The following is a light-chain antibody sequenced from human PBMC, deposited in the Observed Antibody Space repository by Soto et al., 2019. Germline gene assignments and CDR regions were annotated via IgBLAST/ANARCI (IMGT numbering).Light chain of an antibody. J-gene: IGKJ2*01. CDR1: QGISSY. CDR3: QQLNSYPSYI. CDR2: AAS. Sequence: DIQLTQSPSFLSASVGDRVTITCRASQGISSYLAWYQQKPGKAPKLLIYAASTLQSGVPSRFSGSGSGTEFTLTISSLQPEDFATYYCQQLNSYPSYIFGQGTKLETK. V-gene: IGKV1-9*01.